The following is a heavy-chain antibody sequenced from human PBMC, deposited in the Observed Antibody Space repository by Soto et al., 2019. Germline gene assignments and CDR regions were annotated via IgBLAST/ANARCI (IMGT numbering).Heavy chain of an antibody. V-gene: IGHV3-23*01. CDR3: AKTSYDYIWGSYGYYFAY. D-gene: IGHD3-16*01. Sequence: EVQLLESGGGLVQPGGSLRLSCAASGFTFSSYAMSWVRQAPGKGLEWVSAISGSGGSTYYADSVKGRFTISRDNSKNTLYLQMNRLRAEDTAVYYCAKTSYDYIWGSYGYYFAYWGQGTLVTVSS. CDR1: GFTFSSYA. J-gene: IGHJ4*02. CDR2: ISGSGGST.